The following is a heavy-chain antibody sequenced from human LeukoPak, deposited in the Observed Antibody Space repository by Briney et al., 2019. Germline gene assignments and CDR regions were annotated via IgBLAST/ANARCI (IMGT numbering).Heavy chain of an antibody. V-gene: IGHV3-48*04. CDR3: ARARGYCSSTSCYRGFDY. D-gene: IGHD2-2*02. CDR2: ISSSGSTI. J-gene: IGHJ4*02. Sequence: PGGSLRLSCAASGFTLSSYSMNWVRQAPGKGLEWVSYISSSGSTIYYADSVKGRFTISRDNAKNSLYLQMNSLRAEDTAVYYCARARGYCSSTSCYRGFDYWGQGTLVTVSS. CDR1: GFTLSSYS.